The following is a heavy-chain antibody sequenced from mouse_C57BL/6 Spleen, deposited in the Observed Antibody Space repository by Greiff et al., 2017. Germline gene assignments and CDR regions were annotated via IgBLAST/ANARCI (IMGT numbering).Heavy chain of an antibody. D-gene: IGHD1-1*01. CDR2: IYPRSGNT. CDR3: AREATVVASFDY. Sequence: VQLQESGPELARPGASVKLSCKASGYTFTSYGISWVKQRTGQGLEWIGEIYPRSGNTYYNEKFKGKATLTADKSSSTAYMELRSLTSEDSAVYFCAREATVVASFDYWGQGTTLTVSS. J-gene: IGHJ2*01. V-gene: IGHV1-81*01. CDR1: GYTFTSYG.